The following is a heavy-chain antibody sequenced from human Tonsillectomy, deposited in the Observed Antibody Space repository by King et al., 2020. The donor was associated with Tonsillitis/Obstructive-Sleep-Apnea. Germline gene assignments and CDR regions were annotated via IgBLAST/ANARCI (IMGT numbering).Heavy chain of an antibody. J-gene: IGHJ3*02. Sequence: VQLVESGGGVVQPGRSLRLSCAASGFTISSYGMHWVRQAPGKGLEWVAGISYDGSNKYYADSVKDRFTISRDNSKNTLYLQMNSLRAEETAVYYCEKVFQQWMNDAFDIWGQGKMVTVSS. CDR1: GFTISSYG. V-gene: IGHV3-30*18. CDR2: ISYDGSNK. CDR3: EKVFQQWMNDAFDI. D-gene: IGHD6-19*01.